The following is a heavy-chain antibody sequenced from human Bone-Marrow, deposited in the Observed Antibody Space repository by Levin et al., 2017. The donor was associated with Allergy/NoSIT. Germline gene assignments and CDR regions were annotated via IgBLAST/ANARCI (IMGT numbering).Heavy chain of an antibody. CDR1: GFTFSSYS. D-gene: IGHD6-13*01. J-gene: IGHJ4*02. CDR2: ISSSSSTI. V-gene: IGHV3-48*01. CDR3: AREWRAAAGTSGY. Sequence: GGSLRLSCAASGFTFSSYSMNWVRQAPGKGLEWVSYISSSSSTIYYADSVKGRFTISRDNAKNSLYLQMNSLRAEDTAVYYCAREWRAAAGTSGYWGQGTLVTVSS.